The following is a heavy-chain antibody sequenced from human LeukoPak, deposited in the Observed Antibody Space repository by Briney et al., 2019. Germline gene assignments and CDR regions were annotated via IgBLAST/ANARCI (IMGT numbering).Heavy chain of an antibody. D-gene: IGHD6-25*01. V-gene: IGHV3-9*01. J-gene: IGHJ5*01. Sequence: GGSLRLSCAASGFTFYDYAIHWVRQAPGKGLEWVSGLSGDRGSVGYADSVKGRCTISRGNAKNSLYLQMTSLRAEDPAVYHCAKNGFNSGWYDSWGQGTLVIVSS. CDR2: LSGDRGSV. CDR3: AKNGFNSGWYDS. CDR1: GFTFYDYA.